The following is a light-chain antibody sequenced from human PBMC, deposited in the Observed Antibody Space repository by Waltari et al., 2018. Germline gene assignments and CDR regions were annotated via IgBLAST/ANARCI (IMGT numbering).Light chain of an antibody. CDR2: EGI. J-gene: IGLJ2*01. Sequence: QSALTQPASVSGSPGQSITISCTGTSSAIGSSTLVSWYQQHPGKAPKLMIYEGIKRPSGVSNRFSGSKSGNTASLTISGLQAEDEADYYCCSYAGSHVVFGGGTKLTVL. CDR1: SSAIGSSTL. V-gene: IGLV2-23*01. CDR3: CSYAGSHVV.